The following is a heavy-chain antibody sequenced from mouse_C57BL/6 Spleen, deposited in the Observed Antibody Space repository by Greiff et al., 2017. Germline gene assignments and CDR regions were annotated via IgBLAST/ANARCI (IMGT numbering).Heavy chain of an antibody. CDR1: GYSITSDY. J-gene: IGHJ4*01. D-gene: IGHD1-1*01. CDR2: ISYSGST. Sequence: VQLKQSGPGLAKPSQTLSLTCSVTGYSITSDYWNWIRTFPGNKLEYMGYISYSGSTYYNPSLKSRISITRDTSKNQYYLQLNSVTTEDTATYYWARRRGSSYGAMDDWGQGTSVTVSS. V-gene: IGHV3-8*01. CDR3: ARRRGSSYGAMDD.